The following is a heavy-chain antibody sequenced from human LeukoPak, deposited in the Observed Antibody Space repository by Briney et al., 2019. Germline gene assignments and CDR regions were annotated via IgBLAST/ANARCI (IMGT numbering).Heavy chain of an antibody. Sequence: SETLSLTCAVYGGSFSSYYWSWIRQPAGKGLEWIGRIYTSGSTNYNPSLKSRVTMSVDTSKNQFSLKLSSVTAADTAVYYCARDPRRLGYCSSTSCYLLGNWFDPWGQGTLVTVSS. J-gene: IGHJ5*02. D-gene: IGHD2-2*01. CDR3: ARDPRRLGYCSSTSCYLLGNWFDP. V-gene: IGHV4-4*07. CDR1: GGSFSSYY. CDR2: IYTSGST.